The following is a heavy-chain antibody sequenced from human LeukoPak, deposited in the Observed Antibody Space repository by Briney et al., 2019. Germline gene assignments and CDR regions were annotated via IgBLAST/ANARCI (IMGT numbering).Heavy chain of an antibody. V-gene: IGHV4-30-2*01. CDR3: ARVRGAKFDY. CDR1: GGSFSGYS. D-gene: IGHD1-26*01. J-gene: IGHJ4*02. CDR2: IYHSGST. Sequence: SETLSLTCAVYGGSFSGYSWSWIRQPPGKGLEWIGYIYHSGSTYYNPSLKSRVTISVDRSKNQFSLKLSSVTAADTAVYYCARVRGAKFDYWGQGTLVTVSS.